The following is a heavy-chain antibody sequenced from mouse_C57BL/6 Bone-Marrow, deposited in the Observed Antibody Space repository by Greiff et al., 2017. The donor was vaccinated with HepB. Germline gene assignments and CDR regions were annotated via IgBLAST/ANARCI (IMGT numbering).Heavy chain of an antibody. D-gene: IGHD3-2*02. V-gene: IGHV1-39*01. CDR3: AKIDSSGYVWFAY. J-gene: IGHJ3*01. Sequence: VQLQQSGPELVKPGASVKISCKASGYSFTDYNMNWVKQSNGKSLEWIGVIYPNYGTTSYNQKFKGKATLTVDQSASTAYMQLNSLTSEDSAVYYCAKIDSSGYVWFAYWGHGTLVTVSA. CDR1: GYSFTDYN. CDR2: IYPNYGTT.